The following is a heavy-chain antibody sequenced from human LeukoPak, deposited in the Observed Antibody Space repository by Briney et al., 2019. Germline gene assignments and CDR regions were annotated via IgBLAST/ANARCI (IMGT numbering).Heavy chain of an antibody. CDR2: IYTSGST. V-gene: IGHV4-61*02. Sequence: SETLSLTCTVSGGSISSGSYYWSWIRQPAGKGLEWIGRIYTSGSTNYNPSVKSRVTISVDTSKNQFSLKLSSVTAADTAVYYCARDYPPWGYLHWGQGTLVTVSS. J-gene: IGHJ4*02. CDR3: ARDYPPWGYLH. D-gene: IGHD3-16*01. CDR1: GGSISSGSYY.